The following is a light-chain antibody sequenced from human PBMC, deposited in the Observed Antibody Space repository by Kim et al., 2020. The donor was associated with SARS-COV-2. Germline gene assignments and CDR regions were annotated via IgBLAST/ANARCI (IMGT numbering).Light chain of an antibody. CDR1: TSNIGNNG. V-gene: IGLV1-36*01. CDR2: YDD. J-gene: IGLJ3*02. Sequence: ELTQPPSASGTPGQRGTISCSGSTSNIGNNGVNWYQHVPGRSPRLLIYYDDLSSGVSDRFSGSKSGTSASLAISGLQSEDEGDYYCAAWDDSLNGWVF. CDR3: AAWDDSLNGWV.